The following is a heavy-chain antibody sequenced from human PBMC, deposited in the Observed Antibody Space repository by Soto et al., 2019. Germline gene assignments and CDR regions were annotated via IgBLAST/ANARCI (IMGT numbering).Heavy chain of an antibody. CDR3: ARHHDS. Sequence: PSETLSVTCTVAGGYISSYYWSWIRQPPGKGLEWIGYIYYSGSTNYNPSLKSRVTISVDTSKNQFSLKLSSVTAADTAVYYCARHHDSWGQGTLVTVSS. CDR2: IYYSGST. J-gene: IGHJ4*02. V-gene: IGHV4-59*08. CDR1: GGYISSYY.